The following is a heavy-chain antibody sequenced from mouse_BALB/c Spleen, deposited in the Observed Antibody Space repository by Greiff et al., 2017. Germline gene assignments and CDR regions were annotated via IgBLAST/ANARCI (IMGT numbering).Heavy chain of an antibody. V-gene: IGHV1-5*01. D-gene: IGHD1-3*01. J-gene: IGHJ2*02. Sequence: VQLQQSGTVLARPGASVKMSCKASGYSFTSYCMHWVKQRPGQGLEWIGAIYPGNSDTSYNQKFKGKAKLTAVTSTSTAYMELSSLTNEDSAVYYCARSGGIYFDYWGQGTSLTVSS. CDR3: ARSGGIYFDY. CDR2: IYPGNSDT. CDR1: GYSFTSYC.